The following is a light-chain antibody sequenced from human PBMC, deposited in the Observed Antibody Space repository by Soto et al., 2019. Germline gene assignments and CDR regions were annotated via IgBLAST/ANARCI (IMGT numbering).Light chain of an antibody. CDR3: QQNYSPPLT. Sequence: DIQMTQSPSSLSASVGDTVTITCRASQSIGMFSSWYQQKPGKAPNLLIYRSSTLQNGVPSRFRGSGSGTYFPLPITSLQLEDFATYYCQQNYSPPLTFGGGPRWRSN. CDR1: QSIGMF. CDR2: RSS. V-gene: IGKV1-39*01. J-gene: IGKJ4*01.